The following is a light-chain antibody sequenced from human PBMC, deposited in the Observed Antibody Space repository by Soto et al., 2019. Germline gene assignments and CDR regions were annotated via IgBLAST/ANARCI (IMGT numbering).Light chain of an antibody. V-gene: IGKV3-11*01. J-gene: IGKJ4*01. Sequence: EVVLTQSPVTLSLSPGERATLSCRASQSVARYLAWYQQKPGQAPRLLIYDASNRATGIPARFSGGVSGTDFTLTISSLEPEDFAVYYCQQHSHWPRTFGGGTKVEIK. CDR3: QQHSHWPRT. CDR2: DAS. CDR1: QSVARY.